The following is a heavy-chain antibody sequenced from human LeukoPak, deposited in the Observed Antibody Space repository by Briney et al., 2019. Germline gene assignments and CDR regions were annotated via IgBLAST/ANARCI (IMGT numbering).Heavy chain of an antibody. V-gene: IGHV3-21*01. CDR2: ISSSSSYI. Sequence: PGGSLRLSCAASGFTFSSYSMNWVRQAPGKGLEWVSSISSSSSYIYYADSVKGRFTISRADAKNSLYLQMNSLRAEDTAIYYCARQNWWAFDIWGQGTMVTVSS. CDR1: GFTFSSYS. D-gene: IGHD2-8*02. CDR3: ARQNWWAFDI. J-gene: IGHJ3*02.